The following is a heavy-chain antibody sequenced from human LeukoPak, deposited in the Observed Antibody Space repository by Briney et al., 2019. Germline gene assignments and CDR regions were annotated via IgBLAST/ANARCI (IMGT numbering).Heavy chain of an antibody. J-gene: IGHJ5*02. CDR2: MNPNSGNT. D-gene: IGHD2-2*01. V-gene: IGHV1-8*03. CDR1: GYTFTSYD. Sequence: ASVKVSCKASGYTFTSYDINWVRQATGQGLEWMGWMNPNSGNTGYAQKFQGGVTITRNTSISTAYMELSSLRSEDTAVYYCARGFVVVPGRKNWFDPWGQGTLVTVSS. CDR3: ARGFVVVPGRKNWFDP.